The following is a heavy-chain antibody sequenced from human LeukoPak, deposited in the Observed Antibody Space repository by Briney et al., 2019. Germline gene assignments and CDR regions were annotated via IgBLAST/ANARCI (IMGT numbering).Heavy chain of an antibody. J-gene: IGHJ4*02. D-gene: IGHD5-12*01. V-gene: IGHV4-59*01. CDR3: ARLSGYDWEGFYDY. CDR1: GGSISSYY. CDR2: IYYSGST. Sequence: SETLSLTCTVSGGSISSYYWSWIRQPPGKGLEWIGYIYYSGSTNYNPSLKSRVSISVDTSKNQFSLKLSSVTAADTAMYYCARLSGYDWEGFYDYWGQGTLVTVAS.